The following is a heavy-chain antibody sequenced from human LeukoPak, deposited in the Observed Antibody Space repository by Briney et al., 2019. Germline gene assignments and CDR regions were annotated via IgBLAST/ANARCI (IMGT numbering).Heavy chain of an antibody. CDR3: ARDSGYCDNINCHHFDC. CDR2: ISDRGASI. Sequence: PGGSLRLSCAASGFTFSTYEMNWVRQAPGKGLEWISYISDRGASIYYADSVKGRFTISRDNAKNSLYLQMNSLRGEDTAVYYCARDSGYCDNINCHHFDCWGQGTLVTVSS. D-gene: IGHD3-22*01. V-gene: IGHV3-48*03. CDR1: GFTFSTYE. J-gene: IGHJ4*02.